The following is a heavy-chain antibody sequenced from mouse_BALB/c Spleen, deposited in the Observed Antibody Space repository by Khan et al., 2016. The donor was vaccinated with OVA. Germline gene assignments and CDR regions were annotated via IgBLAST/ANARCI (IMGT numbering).Heavy chain of an antibody. Sequence: EVQLVESGPGLVKPSQSLYLTCTVTGYSITSGYGWNWIRQFPGNKLEWMGYISYSGSTNYNQYLKSRISITRDTSKNQFFLQLNSVTTEDTATYYCARTARIEYWGQGTTLTVSS. D-gene: IGHD1-2*01. CDR2: ISYSGST. CDR3: ARTARIEY. CDR1: GYSITSGYG. V-gene: IGHV3-2*02. J-gene: IGHJ2*01.